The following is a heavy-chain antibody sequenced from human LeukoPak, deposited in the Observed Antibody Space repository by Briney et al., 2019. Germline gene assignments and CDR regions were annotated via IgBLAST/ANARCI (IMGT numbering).Heavy chain of an antibody. J-gene: IGHJ6*03. CDR2: IRYDGSNK. V-gene: IGHV3-30*02. Sequence: GGSLRLSCAASGFTFSSYGMHWVRQAPGKGLDWVAFIRYDGSNKYYADSVKGRFTISRDNSKNTLYLQMNSLRAEDTAVYYCAKVLQESPRYYYYMDVWGKGTTVTVSS. CDR3: AKVLQESPRYYYYMDV. D-gene: IGHD4-11*01. CDR1: GFTFSSYG.